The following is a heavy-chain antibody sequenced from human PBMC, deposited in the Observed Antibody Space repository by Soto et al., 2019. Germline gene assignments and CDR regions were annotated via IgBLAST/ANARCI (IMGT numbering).Heavy chain of an antibody. Sequence: LSLTCSVNGGSFSYYYWSWIRQSPGKGLEWIGEINHSGTINFNPSLKSRVTISIDTSENQFSLTLRSVTAAGTAIYYCARSFRGVSLDWGQGTLVTVSS. V-gene: IGHV4-34*01. J-gene: IGHJ4*02. D-gene: IGHD3-10*01. CDR1: GGSFSYYY. CDR2: INHSGTI. CDR3: ARSFRGVSLD.